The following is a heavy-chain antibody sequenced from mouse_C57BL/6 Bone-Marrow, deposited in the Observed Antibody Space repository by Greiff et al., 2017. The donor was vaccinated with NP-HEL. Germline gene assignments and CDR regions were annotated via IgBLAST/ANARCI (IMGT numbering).Heavy chain of an antibody. CDR1: GYTFTSYG. V-gene: IGHV1-81*01. CDR3: ASLSLWGYFDV. CDR2: IYPRSGNT. D-gene: IGHD6-1*01. J-gene: IGHJ1*03. Sequence: VQRVESGAELARPGASVKLSCKASGYTFTSYGISWVKQRTGQGLEWIGEIYPRSGNTYYNEKFKGKATLTADKSSSTAYMELRSLTSEDSAVYFCASLSLWGYFDVWGTGTTVTVSS.